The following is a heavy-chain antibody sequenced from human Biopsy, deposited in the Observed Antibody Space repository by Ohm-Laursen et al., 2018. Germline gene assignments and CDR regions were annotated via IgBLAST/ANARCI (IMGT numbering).Heavy chain of an antibody. J-gene: IGHJ4*02. CDR2: INQAGTT. D-gene: IGHD2-15*01. V-gene: IGHV4-34*08. CDR3: GNEVHGRDY. CDR1: GKTFSDYQ. Sequence: SGTLSLTCAVFGKTFSDYQWSWIRQPPGKGLEWIGQINQAGTTNYNPSLKSRVSISADASKYEIPLRLTSVTAADTAVYLCGNEVHGRDYWGLGAQVTVSS.